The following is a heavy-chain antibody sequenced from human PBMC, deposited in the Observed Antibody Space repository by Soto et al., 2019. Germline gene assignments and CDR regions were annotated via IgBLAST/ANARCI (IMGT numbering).Heavy chain of an antibody. CDR1: GGTFNSHA. CDR3: ARPYSSSLENSYYYAVDV. CDR2: IIPIFLTT. D-gene: IGHD6-13*01. J-gene: IGHJ6*02. V-gene: IGHV1-69*12. Sequence: QVQLVQSGAEVKKPGSSVKVSCEASGGTFNSHAISWVRQAPGQGLEWMGGIIPIFLTTNYAQTFQGRLTITADESTRTAYMELSGLRSDDTAFYYWARPYSSSLENSYYYAVDVWGQGTTVTVSS.